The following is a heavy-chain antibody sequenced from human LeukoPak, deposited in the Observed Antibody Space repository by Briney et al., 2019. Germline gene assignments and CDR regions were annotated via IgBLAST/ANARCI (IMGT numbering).Heavy chain of an antibody. Sequence: GGSLRLSCAASGFTFSSYSMNWVRQAPGKGLEWVSSISSSSSYIYYADSVKGRFTISRDNAKNSLYLQMNSLRAEDTAVYYCARGQLLPEDYYYYGIDVWGQGTTVTVSS. D-gene: IGHD2-2*01. CDR3: ARGQLLPEDYYYYGIDV. CDR1: GFTFSSYS. CDR2: ISSSSSYI. V-gene: IGHV3-21*01. J-gene: IGHJ6*02.